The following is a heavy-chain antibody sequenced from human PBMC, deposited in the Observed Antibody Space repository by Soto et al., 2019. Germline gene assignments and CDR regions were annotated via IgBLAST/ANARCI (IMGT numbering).Heavy chain of an antibody. J-gene: IGHJ4*02. V-gene: IGHV4-59*08. Sequence: SETLSLTCTVSGGSISSYYWSWFRQPPGKGLEWIGYIYYSGSTNYNPSLKSRVTISVDTSKNQFSLKLSSVTAADTAVYYCARHLYGSSPFDYWGQGTLVTVS. CDR1: GGSISSYY. D-gene: IGHD2-2*01. CDR2: IYYSGST. CDR3: ARHLYGSSPFDY.